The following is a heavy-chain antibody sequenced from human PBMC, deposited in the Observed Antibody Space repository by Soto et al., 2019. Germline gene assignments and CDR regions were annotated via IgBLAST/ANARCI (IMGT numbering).Heavy chain of an antibody. CDR3: GRELPSGNSNFYH. D-gene: IGHD1-26*01. CDR1: GFIFSNYG. J-gene: IGHJ4*02. CDR2: ISMSSSTI. Sequence: EVQLVQSGGGLVQPGGSLRLSCAASGFIFSNYGMNWVRQAPGKGLEWISYISMSSSTIYYADSVKGRFTISRDNAKNSLYLQRNSRRHRNRALNSCGRELPSGNSNFYHWGQRALSTFPS. V-gene: IGHV3-48*02.